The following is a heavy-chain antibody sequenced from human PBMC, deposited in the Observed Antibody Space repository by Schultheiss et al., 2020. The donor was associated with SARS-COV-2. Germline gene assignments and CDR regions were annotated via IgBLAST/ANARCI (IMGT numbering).Heavy chain of an antibody. CDR1: GGSISSGDYY. Sequence: SQTLSLTCTVSGGSISSGDYYWSWIRQHPGKGLEWIGRIYTSGSTNYNPSLKSRVTMSVDTSKNQFSLKLSSVTAADTAVYYCARELYCSGGSCFGYYYYGMDVWGQGTTVTVSS. D-gene: IGHD2-15*01. CDR2: IYTSGST. V-gene: IGHV4-61*02. CDR3: ARELYCSGGSCFGYYYYGMDV. J-gene: IGHJ6*02.